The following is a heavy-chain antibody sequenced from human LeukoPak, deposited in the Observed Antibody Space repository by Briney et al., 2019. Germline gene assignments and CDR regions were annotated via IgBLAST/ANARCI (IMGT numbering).Heavy chain of an antibody. D-gene: IGHD6-13*01. V-gene: IGHV6-1*01. CDR1: GDSVSTNSAA. CDR3: AREGSSCFDY. Sequence: SQTLSLTCAISGDSVSTNSAAWSWIRQSPSRGLEWLGRTYYRSKWYYDYAVSVKSRITINPDTSRNQFSLQLNSVTPEDTAVYYCAREGSSCFDYWGQGTLVTVSS. CDR2: TYYRSKWYY. J-gene: IGHJ4*02.